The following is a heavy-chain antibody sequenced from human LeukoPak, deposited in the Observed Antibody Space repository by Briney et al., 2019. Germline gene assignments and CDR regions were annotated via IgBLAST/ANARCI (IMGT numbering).Heavy chain of an antibody. CDR1: GFTFSTND. J-gene: IGHJ4*02. D-gene: IGHD6-19*01. CDR2: LSVLGGST. CDR3: AKTTVSNGWYYFDY. V-gene: IGHV3-23*01. Sequence: GGSLRLSCAASGFTFSTNDMSWVRQPPGKGLEWVSALSVLGGSTYYADSVKGRFTSSRDNSKNTLYLQMSSLRAEDTAVYYCAKTTVSNGWYYFDYWGQGTLVTVSS.